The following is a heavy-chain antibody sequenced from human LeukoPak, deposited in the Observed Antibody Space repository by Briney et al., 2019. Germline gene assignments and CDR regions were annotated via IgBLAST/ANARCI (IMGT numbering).Heavy chain of an antibody. D-gene: IGHD6-13*01. CDR3: TRAPPSSWYWSDYYYMDV. J-gene: IGHJ6*03. CDR2: IRSKAYGGTT. V-gene: IGHV3-49*04. Sequence: GGSLRLSCTASGFTFGDYAMSWVRQAPGKGLEWVGFIRSKAYGGTTEYAASVKGRFTISRDDSKSIAYLQMNSLKTEDTAVYYCTRAPPSSWYWSDYYYMDVWGKGTTVTVSS. CDR1: GFTFGDYA.